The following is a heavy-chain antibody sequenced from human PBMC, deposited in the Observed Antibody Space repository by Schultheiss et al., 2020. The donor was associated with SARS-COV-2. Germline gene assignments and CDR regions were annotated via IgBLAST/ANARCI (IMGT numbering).Heavy chain of an antibody. CDR1: GFTFSSYA. D-gene: IGHD2-15*01. J-gene: IGHJ6*02. CDR2: ISGSGGST. Sequence: GGSLRLSCAASGFTFSSYAMSWVRQAPGKVLEWVSAISGSGGSTYYADSVKGRFTISRDNSKNTLYLQMNSLRAEDTAVYYCAKAQRAVVVVAAIPGYYGMDVWGQGTTVTVSS. CDR3: AKAQRAVVVVAAIPGYYGMDV. V-gene: IGHV3-23*01.